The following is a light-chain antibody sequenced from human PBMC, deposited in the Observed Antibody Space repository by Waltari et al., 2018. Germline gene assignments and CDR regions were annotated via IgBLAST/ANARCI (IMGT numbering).Light chain of an antibody. V-gene: IGLV2-23*02. CDR2: EVT. J-gene: IGLJ3*02. Sequence: QSALTQPASVSGSPGQSITLSCTGSSSDVGSYNLVSWYQQHPGKAPKLMIYEVTKRPLAVSDRFSGSKSGNTASLTISGLQAEDEADYYCCAYEGSDSWVFGGGTKLTVL. CDR1: SSDVGSYNL. CDR3: CAYEGSDSWV.